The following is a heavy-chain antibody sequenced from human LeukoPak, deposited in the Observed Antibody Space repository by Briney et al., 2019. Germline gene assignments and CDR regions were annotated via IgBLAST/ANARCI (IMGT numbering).Heavy chain of an antibody. V-gene: IGHV1-2*02. D-gene: IGHD3-22*01. Sequence: ASVKVSCKASGYTFTGYYMHWVRQAPGQGLEWMGWINPNSGGTNYAQKIQGRVTMTRDTSISTAYMELSRLRSDDTAVYYCAREPPTEDSSNFDYWGQGTLVTVSS. J-gene: IGHJ4*02. CDR1: GYTFTGYY. CDR3: AREPPTEDSSNFDY. CDR2: INPNSGGT.